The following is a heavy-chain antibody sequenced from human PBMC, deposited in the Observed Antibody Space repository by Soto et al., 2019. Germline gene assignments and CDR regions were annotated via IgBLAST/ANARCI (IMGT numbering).Heavy chain of an antibody. CDR3: ARDRLSGKDAFDI. J-gene: IGHJ3*02. CDR2: INPNSGGT. D-gene: IGHD6-25*01. CDR1: GYTFTGYH. V-gene: IGHV1-2*04. Sequence: ASVKVSCKASGYTFTGYHIHWVRQAPGQGLEWMGWINPNSGGTNYAQKFQGWVTMTRDTSISTAYMELSRLRSDDTAVYYCARDRLSGKDAFDIWGQGTMVTVSS.